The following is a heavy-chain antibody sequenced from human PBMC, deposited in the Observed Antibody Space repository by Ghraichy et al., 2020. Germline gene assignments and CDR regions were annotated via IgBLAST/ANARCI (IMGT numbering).Heavy chain of an antibody. CDR1: GFTFSSYS. Sequence: GGSLRLSCAASGFTFSSYSMNWVRQAPGKGLEWVSSISSSSSYIYYADSVKGRFTISRDNAKNSLYLQMNSLRAEDTAVYYCAREGVVTAIPFYYYGMDVWGQGTTVTVSS. D-gene: IGHD2-21*02. CDR2: ISSSSSYI. J-gene: IGHJ6*02. CDR3: AREGVVTAIPFYYYGMDV. V-gene: IGHV3-21*01.